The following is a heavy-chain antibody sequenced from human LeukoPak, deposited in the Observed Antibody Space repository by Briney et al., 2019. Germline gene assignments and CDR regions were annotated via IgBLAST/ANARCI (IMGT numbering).Heavy chain of an antibody. Sequence: SETLSLTCTVSGGSISSGGYYWSWIRQHPGKGLEWIGYIYYSGSTYYNPSLKSRVTISVDTSKNQFSLKLSSVTAADTAVYYCASPVVTDGHCSDWGQGTLVTVSS. V-gene: IGHV4-31*03. CDR2: IYYSGST. D-gene: IGHD4-23*01. J-gene: IGHJ4*02. CDR1: GGSISSGGYY. CDR3: ASPVVTDGHCSD.